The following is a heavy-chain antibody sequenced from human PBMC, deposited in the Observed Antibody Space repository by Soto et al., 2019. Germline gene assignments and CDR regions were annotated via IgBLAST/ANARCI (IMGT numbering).Heavy chain of an antibody. CDR2: ITGICGSS. Sequence: EVQLSESGGGLVQPGGSLRLSCAASGFTFSSQAMIWVRQAPGKGLEWVSAITGICGSSYYAVSVKGRFTISRDISKNTLYLQMNCLRAEDTAVYYCAKVGEDLWGQGTLVTVSS. J-gene: IGHJ4*02. CDR1: GFTFSSQA. V-gene: IGHV3-23*01. CDR3: AKVGEDL. D-gene: IGHD3-10*01.